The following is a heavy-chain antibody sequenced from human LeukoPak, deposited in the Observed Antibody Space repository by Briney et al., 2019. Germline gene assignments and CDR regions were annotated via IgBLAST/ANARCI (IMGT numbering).Heavy chain of an antibody. V-gene: IGHV3-33*08. Sequence: GGSLRLSCAASGFTFSSYWMHWVRQAPGKGLEWVAVIWNDGSNKYYADSVKDRFTISRDNSKNTLYLQMNSLRAEDTAVYYCARVQGRYFGSGSYLGVDHWGQGTLVTVSS. CDR1: GFTFSSYW. J-gene: IGHJ4*02. CDR3: ARVQGRYFGSGSYLGVDH. CDR2: IWNDGSNK. D-gene: IGHD3-10*01.